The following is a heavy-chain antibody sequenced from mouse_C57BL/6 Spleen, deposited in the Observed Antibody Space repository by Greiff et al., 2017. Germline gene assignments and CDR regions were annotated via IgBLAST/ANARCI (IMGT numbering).Heavy chain of an antibody. D-gene: IGHD1-1*01. CDR3: AREGPNGSSYWYFDV. CDR2: ISDGGSYT. Sequence: EVMLVESGGGLWKPGGSLKHSCAASGFPSSTYAMSGVRRTPEKRLEWVATISDGGSYTYYPDNVKGRFPISRDNAKNNLYLQMSHLKSEDTAMYYCAREGPNGSSYWYFDVWGTGTTVTVSS. V-gene: IGHV5-4*01. CDR1: GFPSSTYA. J-gene: IGHJ1*03.